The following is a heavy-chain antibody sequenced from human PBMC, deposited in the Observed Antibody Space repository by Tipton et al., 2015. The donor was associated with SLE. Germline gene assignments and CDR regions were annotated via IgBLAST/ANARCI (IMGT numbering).Heavy chain of an antibody. CDR1: GVSISNYY. V-gene: IGHV4-4*07. D-gene: IGHD2-2*01. CDR3: ARALTSAQGFYFES. J-gene: IGHJ4*02. CDR2: LYTSGTT. Sequence: TLSLTCSVSGVSISNYYWSWVRQPAGKGLEWIGRLYTSGTTNYNPSLKSRVTMSLHTSTNQFSLQLNSVTAADTAVYYCARALTSAQGFYFESWGQGTLVTVSS.